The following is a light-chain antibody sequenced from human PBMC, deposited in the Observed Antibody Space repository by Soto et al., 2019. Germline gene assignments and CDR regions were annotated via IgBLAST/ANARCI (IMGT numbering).Light chain of an antibody. Sequence: IQLTQSPSSLSASVGDRVTITCRASQGISSYLAWYQQKPGKVPKLLIYAASTLQSGVPSRFSGSGSGTDFTLTISSLQPEDFATYYCQQLNSYPRTFGQGTKVDIK. CDR2: AAS. J-gene: IGKJ1*01. CDR1: QGISSY. V-gene: IGKV1-9*01. CDR3: QQLNSYPRT.